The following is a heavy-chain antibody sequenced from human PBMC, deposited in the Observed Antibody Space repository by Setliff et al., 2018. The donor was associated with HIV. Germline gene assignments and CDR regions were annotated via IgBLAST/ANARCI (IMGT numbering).Heavy chain of an antibody. V-gene: IGHV3-23*01. D-gene: IGHD3-22*01. CDR1: GFTFRNYA. CDR3: AKEWSITAVIVVPSWDY. CDR2: INGRGDDT. J-gene: IGHJ4*02. Sequence: LRLSCAASGFTFRNYAMSWVRQAPGKGLEWVSTINGRGDDTYYADSVKGRFTISRDNSKNTVSLQMSSLRADDTAVYYCAKEWSITAVIVVPSWDYWGQGTLVTVSS.